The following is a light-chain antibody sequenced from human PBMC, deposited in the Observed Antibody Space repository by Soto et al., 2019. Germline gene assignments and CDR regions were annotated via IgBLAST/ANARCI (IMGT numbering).Light chain of an antibody. CDR3: TSYTTNKTPL. CDR1: SSDVGAYNY. J-gene: IGLJ2*01. V-gene: IGLV2-14*03. CDR2: NVN. Sequence: QSALTQPASVSGSPGQSITISCTGTSSDVGAYNYVSWYQQHPGKAPKLIIYNVNTRPSGVSNRFSGSKSCNTASLTISGLLSEDEADYYCTSYTTNKTPLFGGGTKVTVL.